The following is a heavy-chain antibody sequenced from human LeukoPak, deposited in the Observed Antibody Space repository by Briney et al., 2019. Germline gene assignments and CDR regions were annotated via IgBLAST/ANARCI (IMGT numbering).Heavy chain of an antibody. CDR3: AREEDYGDYLCWFDP. D-gene: IGHD4-17*01. V-gene: IGHV4-38-2*02. CDR2: IYHSGST. Sequence: PSETLSLTCTVSGYSISSGYYWGWIRQPPGKGLEWIGSIYHSGSTYYNPSLKSRVTISVDTSKNQFSLKLSSVTAADTAVYYCAREEDYGDYLCWFDPWGQGTLVTVSS. J-gene: IGHJ5*02. CDR1: GYSISSGYY.